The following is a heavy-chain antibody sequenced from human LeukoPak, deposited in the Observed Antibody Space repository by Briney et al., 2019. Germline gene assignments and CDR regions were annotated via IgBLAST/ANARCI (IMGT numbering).Heavy chain of an antibody. J-gene: IGHJ4*02. CDR3: ARHTSGSSLDY. CDR1: GGSISSSSSY. CDR2: IHYSGST. Sequence: SETLSLTCSVSGGSISSSSSYWAWIRRPPGKGLEWIATIHYSGSTNYNPSLKSRVTISVDTSKNQFSLKLSSVTAADTAVYYCARHTSGSSLDYWGQGTLVTVSS. D-gene: IGHD6-6*01. V-gene: IGHV4-39*01.